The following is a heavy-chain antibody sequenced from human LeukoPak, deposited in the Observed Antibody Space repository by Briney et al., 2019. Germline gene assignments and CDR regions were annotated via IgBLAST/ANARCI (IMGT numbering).Heavy chain of an antibody. CDR2: IRYDGSNK. V-gene: IGHV3-30*02. CDR1: GFTFSSYG. Sequence: GGSLRLSCAASGFTFSSYGMHWVRQAPGKGLEWVAFIRYDGSNKTFADSVKGRFTISRDNAKDSLYLQMNSLRAEDTAVYYCVRGHGGLEYWGQGTLVTVSS. CDR3: VRGHGGLEY. J-gene: IGHJ4*02. D-gene: IGHD3-10*01.